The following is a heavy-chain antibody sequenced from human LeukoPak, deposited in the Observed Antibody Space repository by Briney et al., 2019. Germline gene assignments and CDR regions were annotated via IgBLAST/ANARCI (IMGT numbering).Heavy chain of an antibody. Sequence: GESLKILCQGSGYSFSNYWIGWGRQMPGKGLEWMGTIYSGDCDTKYCPSFQGQVTISADKSINTAYLQWSGLKASDTAIYYCARPYDELAPFDYWGQGTLVTVSS. CDR3: ARPYDELAPFDY. V-gene: IGHV5-51*01. CDR1: GYSFSNYW. D-gene: IGHD3-16*01. CDR2: IYSGDCDT. J-gene: IGHJ4*02.